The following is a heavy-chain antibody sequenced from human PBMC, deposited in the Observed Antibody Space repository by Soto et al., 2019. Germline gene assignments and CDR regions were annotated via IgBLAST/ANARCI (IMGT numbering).Heavy chain of an antibody. CDR3: ARDSLGKLHYYYYYGMDV. J-gene: IGHJ6*02. CDR1: GYTFTSYG. Sequence: ASVKVSCKASGYTFTSYGISWVRQAPGQGLEWMGWISAYNGNTNYAQKLQGRVTMTTDTSTSTAYMELRSLRSDDTAVYYCARDSLGKLHYYYYYGMDVWGQGTTVTVSS. V-gene: IGHV1-18*01. CDR2: ISAYNGNT.